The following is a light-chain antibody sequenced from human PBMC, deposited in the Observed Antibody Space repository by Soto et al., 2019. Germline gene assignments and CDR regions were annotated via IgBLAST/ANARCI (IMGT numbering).Light chain of an antibody. CDR3: QQYNTWSSIM. Sequence: EIVMTQSPATLSVSPGERVTLSCRASQSISSNLAWYQQKPGQAPSLLMYGTSTRATGIPARFSGSVSGTEFTLTISSLQSEYFAVYNCQQYNTWSSIMFGQGTRLEIK. V-gene: IGKV3-15*01. CDR1: QSISSN. J-gene: IGKJ5*01. CDR2: GTS.